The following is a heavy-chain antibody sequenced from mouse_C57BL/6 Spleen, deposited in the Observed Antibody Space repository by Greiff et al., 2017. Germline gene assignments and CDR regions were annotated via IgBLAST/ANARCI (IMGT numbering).Heavy chain of an antibody. J-gene: IGHJ2*01. CDR1: GFSLTSYG. V-gene: IGHV2-2*01. CDR2: IWSGGNT. CDR3: ASYDYGYFCY. Sequence: QVQLQQSGPGLVQPSQCLSISCTVSGFSLTSYGVPWVRQSPGKGLEWLGVIWSGGNTDYNAAFISRLSISKDNSKCQDFFKMNSLQADDTAIYYIASYDYGYFCYRGQKTTLTVSS. D-gene: IGHD2-4*01.